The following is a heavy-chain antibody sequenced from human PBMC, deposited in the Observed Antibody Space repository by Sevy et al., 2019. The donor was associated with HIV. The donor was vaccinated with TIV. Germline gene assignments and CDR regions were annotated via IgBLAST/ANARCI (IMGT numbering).Heavy chain of an antibody. CDR3: AGDGGCSSTSCLLYFDS. CDR2: ISGRSSYI. D-gene: IGHD2-2*01. V-gene: IGHV3-21*06. CDR1: GFTFSDYY. Sequence: GGSLRLSCAASGFTFSDYYMNWVRQAPGKGLEWVSSISGRSSYIHYADSGRGRFTISRDNAKNSLYLQMNSLRADDPAVYFCAGDGGCSSTSCLLYFDSWGQGALVTVSS. J-gene: IGHJ4*02.